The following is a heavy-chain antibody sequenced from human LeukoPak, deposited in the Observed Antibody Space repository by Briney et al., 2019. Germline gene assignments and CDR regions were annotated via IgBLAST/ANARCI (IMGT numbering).Heavy chain of an antibody. V-gene: IGHV2-5*01. J-gene: IGHJ4*02. CDR3: AHRTVTRRGAPFDY. CDR2: IYWNDDK. Sequence: SGPTLVKPTQTLTLTCTFSGFSLSTSGVGVGWIRQPPGKALEWLALIYWNDDKRYSPSLKSRLTITKDTSKNQVVLTMTNMDPVDTATYYCAHRTVTRRGAPFDYWGQGTLVTVSS. CDR1: GFSLSTSGVG. D-gene: IGHD4-11*01.